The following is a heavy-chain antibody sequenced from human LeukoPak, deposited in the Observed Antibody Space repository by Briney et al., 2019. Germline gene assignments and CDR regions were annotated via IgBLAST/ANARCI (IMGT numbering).Heavy chain of an antibody. CDR3: ARDLKRRVYYDSSGSDDAFDI. Sequence: TGGSLRLSCAASGFTFSSYSMNWVRRAPGKGLEWVSSISSSSSYIYYADSVKGRFTISRDNAKNSLYLQMNSLRAEDTAVYYCARDLKRRVYYDSSGSDDAFDIWGQGTMVTVSS. CDR1: GFTFSSYS. J-gene: IGHJ3*02. V-gene: IGHV3-21*01. CDR2: ISSSSSYI. D-gene: IGHD3-22*01.